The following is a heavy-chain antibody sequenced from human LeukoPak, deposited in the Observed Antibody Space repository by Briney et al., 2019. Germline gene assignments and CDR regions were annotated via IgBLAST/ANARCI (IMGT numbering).Heavy chain of an antibody. CDR1: GYSFTSYW. CDR2: IYPGDSDN. CDR3: ARLGCTNAVCYSGRGNWFDP. V-gene: IGHV5-51*01. J-gene: IGHJ5*02. D-gene: IGHD2-8*01. Sequence: GESLKISCKGSGYSFTSYWIGWVRQMPGKGLEWMGIIYPGDSDNRYSPSFQGQVTISADKSISTAYLQWSSLKASDTAMYYCARLGCTNAVCYSGRGNWFDPWGQGTLVTVSS.